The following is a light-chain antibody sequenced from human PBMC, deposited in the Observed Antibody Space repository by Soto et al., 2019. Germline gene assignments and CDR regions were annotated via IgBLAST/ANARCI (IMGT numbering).Light chain of an antibody. CDR2: DAS. J-gene: IGKJ4*01. Sequence: DIQMTQSPSSLSASVGDRVTITGQASQDISNYLNWHQQKPGKAPKLLTYDASNLETGVPSRFSGSGSGTDFTFTISSLQPEDIATYYCQQYDNLPLTFGGGTKVDIK. CDR3: QQYDNLPLT. V-gene: IGKV1-33*01. CDR1: QDISNY.